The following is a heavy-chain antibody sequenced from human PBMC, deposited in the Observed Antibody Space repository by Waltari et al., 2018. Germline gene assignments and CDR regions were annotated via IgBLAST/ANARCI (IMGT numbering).Heavy chain of an antibody. CDR1: GYTFTGYC. CDR2: INPNSGGT. Sequence: QVQLVQSGAEVKKPGASVKVSCKASGYTFTGYCMHWVRQAPGQGLEWMGRINPNSGGTNYAQKFQGRVTMTRDTSISTAYMELSRLRSDDTAVYYCARGSIAAAGTNWFDPWGQGTLVTVSS. V-gene: IGHV1-2*06. D-gene: IGHD6-13*01. J-gene: IGHJ5*02. CDR3: ARGSIAAAGTNWFDP.